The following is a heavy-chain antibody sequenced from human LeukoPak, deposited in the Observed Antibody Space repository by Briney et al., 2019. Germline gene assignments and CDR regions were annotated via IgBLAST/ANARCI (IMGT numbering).Heavy chain of an antibody. Sequence: PSETLSLTCTVSGGSISSYYWSWIRQPPGKGLEWIGYIYYSGSTNYNPSLKSRVTISVDTSKNQFSLKLSSVTAADTAVYYCARDHSLVAGQADYWGQGTLVTVSS. V-gene: IGHV4-59*01. D-gene: IGHD6-13*01. J-gene: IGHJ4*02. CDR2: IYYSGST. CDR1: GGSISSYY. CDR3: ARDHSLVAGQADY.